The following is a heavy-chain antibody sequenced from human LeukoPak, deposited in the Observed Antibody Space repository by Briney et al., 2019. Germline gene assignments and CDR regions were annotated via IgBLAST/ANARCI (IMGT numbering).Heavy chain of an antibody. CDR2: TYFRSKWFN. J-gene: IGHJ2*01. CDR3: ARGVRYFDL. CDR1: GDSXSSNSAA. Sequence: SQTLSLTCAISGDSXSSNSAAWNWIRQSPSRGLEWLGRTYFRSKWFNDYALSVKSRITINPDTSKSQFSLQLNSVTPEDTAVYFCARGVRYFDLWGRGTLVTVSS. V-gene: IGHV6-1*01.